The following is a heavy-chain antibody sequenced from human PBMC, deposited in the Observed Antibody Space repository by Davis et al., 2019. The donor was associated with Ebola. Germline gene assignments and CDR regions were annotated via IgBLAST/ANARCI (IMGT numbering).Heavy chain of an antibody. CDR1: GGTFSSYA. V-gene: IGHV1-69*06. CDR2: IIPIFGTA. D-gene: IGHD1-26*01. Sequence: SVKVSCKASGGTFSSYAISWVRQAPGQGLEWMGGIIPIFGTANYAQKFQGRVTINADKSTSTAYMELSSLRSEDTAVYYCARGSQELLVNWFDPWGQGTLVTVSS. CDR3: ARGSQELLVNWFDP. J-gene: IGHJ5*02.